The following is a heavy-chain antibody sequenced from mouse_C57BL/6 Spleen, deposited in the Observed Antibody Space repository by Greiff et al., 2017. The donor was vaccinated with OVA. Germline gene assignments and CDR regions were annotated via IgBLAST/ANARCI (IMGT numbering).Heavy chain of an antibody. CDR3: AQSPIYYGAYFDY. J-gene: IGHJ2*01. CDR2: INPSTGGT. Sequence: DVKLVESGPELVKPGASVKISCKASGYSFTGYYMNWVKQSPEKSLEWIGEINPSTGGTTYNQKFKAKATLTVDKSSSTAYMQLKSLTSEDSAVYYCAQSPIYYGAYFDYWGQGTTLTVSS. CDR1: GYSFTGYY. D-gene: IGHD2-13*01. V-gene: IGHV1-42*01.